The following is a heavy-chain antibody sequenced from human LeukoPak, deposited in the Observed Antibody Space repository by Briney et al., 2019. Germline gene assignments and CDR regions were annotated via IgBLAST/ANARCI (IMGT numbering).Heavy chain of an antibody. CDR1: GFTFSTYG. CDR3: AKRGPIYSASPGNYFDY. Sequence: GGSLRHSCVASGFTFSTYGMTWVRQAPGKGLEWVSSISGNDEGTYYADSVKGRFTISRDNSKNTLYLQMNSLRAEDTAVYYCAKRGPIYSASPGNYFDYWGQGTLVTVSS. V-gene: IGHV3-23*01. J-gene: IGHJ4*02. D-gene: IGHD3-10*01. CDR2: ISGNDEGT.